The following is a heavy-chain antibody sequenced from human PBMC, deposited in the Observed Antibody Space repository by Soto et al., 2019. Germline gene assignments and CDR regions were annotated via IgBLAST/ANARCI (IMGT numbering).Heavy chain of an antibody. J-gene: IGHJ6*02. D-gene: IGHD2-2*03. CDR1: GGTFSSYA. CDR2: IIPIFGTA. CDR3: ARVEGLDSYYGIDV. V-gene: IGHV1-69*13. Sequence: ASVKVSCKASGGTFSSYAISWVRQAPGQGLEWMGGIIPIFGTANYAQKFQGRVTITADESTSTAYMELSSLRSEDTAVYYCARVEGLDSYYGIDVWGQGTTVTVSS.